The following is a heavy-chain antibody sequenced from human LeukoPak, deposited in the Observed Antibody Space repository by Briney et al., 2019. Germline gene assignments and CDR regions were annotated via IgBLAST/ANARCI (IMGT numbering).Heavy chain of an antibody. CDR3: ASYLGYSGYDKRDAFDI. CDR2: IIPIFGTA. V-gene: IGHV1-69*13. CDR1: GGTFSSYA. Sequence: SVKVSCKASGGTFSSYAISWVRQAPGQGLEWMGGIIPIFGTANYAQKFQGRVTITADESTSTAYMELSSLRSADTAVYYCASYLGYSGYDKRDAFDIWGQGTMVTVSS. D-gene: IGHD5-12*01. J-gene: IGHJ3*02.